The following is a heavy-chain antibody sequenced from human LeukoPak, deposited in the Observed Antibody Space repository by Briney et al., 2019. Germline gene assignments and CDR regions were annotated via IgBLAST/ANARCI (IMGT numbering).Heavy chain of an antibody. CDR2: FDPEDGET. Sequence: ASVKVSCKVSGYTLTELSMHWVRQAPGKGLEWMGGFDPEDGETIYAQKFQGRVTMTEDTSTDTAYMELSSLRSEDTAVYYCARTILSTVTTYFMYFDYWGQGTLVTVSS. CDR3: ARTILSTVTTYFMYFDY. CDR1: GYTLTELS. D-gene: IGHD4-17*01. J-gene: IGHJ4*02. V-gene: IGHV1-24*01.